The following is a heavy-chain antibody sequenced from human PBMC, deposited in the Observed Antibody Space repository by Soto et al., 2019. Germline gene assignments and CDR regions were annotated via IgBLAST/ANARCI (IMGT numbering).Heavy chain of an antibody. J-gene: IGHJ4*02. CDR1: GFTFSSYG. CDR3: ANDYYGSSGYPY. Sequence: GGSLRLSCAASGFTFSSYGMHWVRQAPGKGLEWVTVISKDGSNKYYADSVKGRFTISRDNSKNTLYLQMNSLRTEDTAVYYCANDYYGSSGYPYWGQGTLVTVS. CDR2: ISKDGSNK. V-gene: IGHV3-30*18. D-gene: IGHD3-22*01.